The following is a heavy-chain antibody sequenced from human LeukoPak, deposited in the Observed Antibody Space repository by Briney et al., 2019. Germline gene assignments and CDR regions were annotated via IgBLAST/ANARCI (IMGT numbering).Heavy chain of an antibody. V-gene: IGHV4-61*02. CDR3: ARVGCSYGRNYDY. D-gene: IGHD5-18*01. CDR1: GGSISSGSYY. CDR2: IYTSGST. J-gene: IGHJ4*02. Sequence: SETLSLTCTVSGGSISSGSYYWSWIRQPAGKGLEWIGRIYTSGSTNYNPSLKSRVTISVDTSKNQFSLKLNSVTAADTAVYYCARVGCSYGRNYDYWGQGTLVTVSS.